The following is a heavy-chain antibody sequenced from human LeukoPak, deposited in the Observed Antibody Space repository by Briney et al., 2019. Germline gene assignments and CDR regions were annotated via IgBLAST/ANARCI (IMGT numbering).Heavy chain of an antibody. CDR1: GGSIRNNY. D-gene: IGHD4/OR15-4a*01. J-gene: IGHJ4*02. CDR2: IYSGEAI. CDR3: ARSTNYMFYY. Sequence: SETLSLTCAVSGGSIRNNYWSWLRQPAGEGLEWIGRIYSGEAIIYNTSLKSRVTMSVDTSKNQFSLRLNSMTDADTAVYYWARSTNYMFYYWGQGTLVTVSS. V-gene: IGHV4-4*07.